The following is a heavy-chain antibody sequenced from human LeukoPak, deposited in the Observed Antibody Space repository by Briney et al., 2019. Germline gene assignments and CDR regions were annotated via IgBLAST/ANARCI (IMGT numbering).Heavy chain of an antibody. CDR2: IYYSGST. CDR3: ARSKRQLVHFDY. Sequence: PSETLSLTCTVSGGSISSGGYYWSWIRQHPGKGLEWIGYIYYSGSTYYNPSLKSRVTISVDTSKNQFSLKLSFVTAADTAVYYCARSKRQLVHFDYWGQGTLVTVSS. CDR1: GGSISSGGYY. J-gene: IGHJ4*02. D-gene: IGHD6-13*01. V-gene: IGHV4-31*03.